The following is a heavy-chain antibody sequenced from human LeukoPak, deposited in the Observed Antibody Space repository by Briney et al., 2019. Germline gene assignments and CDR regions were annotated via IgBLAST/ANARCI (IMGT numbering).Heavy chain of an antibody. D-gene: IGHD3-22*01. CDR1: GGSISSYY. CDR2: IYYSGST. Sequence: SETLSLTCTVSGGSISSYYWSWIRQPPGKGLEWIGYIYYSGSTNYNPSLKSRVTISVDTSKNQFSLKLSSVTAADTAVYYCAREGSYDYDSSGYYYVDYWGQGTLVTVSS. V-gene: IGHV4-59*01. CDR3: AREGSYDYDSSGYYYVDY. J-gene: IGHJ4*02.